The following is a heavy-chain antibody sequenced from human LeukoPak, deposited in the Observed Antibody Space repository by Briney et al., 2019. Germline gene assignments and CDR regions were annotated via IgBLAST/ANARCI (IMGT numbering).Heavy chain of an antibody. CDR1: GGTFSSYA. D-gene: IGHD5-18*01. V-gene: IGHV1-69*05. CDR2: IIPISGTA. J-gene: IGHJ4*02. Sequence: ASVKVSCKASGGTFSSYAISWVRQAPGQGLEWMGGIIPISGTANYAQKFQGRVTITTDESTSTAYMELSSLRSEDTAVYYCASSSYGKFDYWGQGTLVTVSS. CDR3: ASSSYGKFDY.